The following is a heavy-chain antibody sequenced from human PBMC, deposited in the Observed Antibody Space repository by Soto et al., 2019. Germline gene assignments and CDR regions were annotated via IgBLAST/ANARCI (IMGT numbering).Heavy chain of an antibody. Sequence: ASVKVSCKVSGYTLTELSMHWVRQAPGKGLEWMGGFDPEDGETIYAQKFQGRITMTEDTSTDQAYMELSSLRSEDTAVYYCATTPKNYYYYYMDVWGKGTTVTVSS. CDR3: ATTPKNYYYYYMDV. J-gene: IGHJ6*03. V-gene: IGHV1-24*01. CDR1: GYTLTELS. CDR2: FDPEDGET.